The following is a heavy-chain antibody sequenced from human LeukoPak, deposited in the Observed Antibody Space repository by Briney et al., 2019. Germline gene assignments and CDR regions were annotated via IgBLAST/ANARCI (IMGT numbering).Heavy chain of an antibody. J-gene: IGHJ4*02. CDR2: INPNLDLP. D-gene: IGHD3-3*02. Sequence: GASVKVSCKASGGTYSSYSISWVRQAPGQGLEWVGRINPNLDLPSHTQKLQGRVTITADKSTRTVYMELSSLRSEDTAVYYCARGPSTVSSFYEHWGQGTLVTVAS. CDR1: GGTYSSYS. CDR3: ARGPSTVSSFYEH. V-gene: IGHV1-69*04.